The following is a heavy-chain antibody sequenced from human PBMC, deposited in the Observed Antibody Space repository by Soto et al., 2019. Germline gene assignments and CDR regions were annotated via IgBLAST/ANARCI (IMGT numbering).Heavy chain of an antibody. CDR1: GFTFSSYW. Sequence: PGGSLRLSCAASGFTFSSYWMHWVRQAPGKGLVWVSRINSDGSSTSYADSVKGRFTISRDNAKNTLYLQMNSLRAEDTAVYYCARAVGSSGWYDNWFDPWGQGTLVTVSS. CDR2: INSDGSST. J-gene: IGHJ5*02. D-gene: IGHD6-19*01. CDR3: ARAVGSSGWYDNWFDP. V-gene: IGHV3-74*01.